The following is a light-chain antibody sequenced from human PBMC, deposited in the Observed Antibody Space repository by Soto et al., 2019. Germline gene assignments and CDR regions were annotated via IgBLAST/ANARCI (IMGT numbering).Light chain of an antibody. CDR2: EGS. Sequence: QSALSQPPSASGSPGQSVTISCTGTSSDVGGYNYVSWYQQHPGKAPKLVISEGSNRPSGVSNRFSGSKSGNTASLTISGLQADDEADYYCCSYTSSTTPLFGGGTKVTVL. J-gene: IGLJ2*01. CDR1: SSDVGGYNY. CDR3: CSYTSSTTPL. V-gene: IGLV2-14*01.